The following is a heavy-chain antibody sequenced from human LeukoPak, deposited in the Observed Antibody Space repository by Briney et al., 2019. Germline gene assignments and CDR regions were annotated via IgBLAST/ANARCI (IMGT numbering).Heavy chain of an antibody. CDR1: GFTFSSHG. CDR2: IWYDGSKK. Sequence: QSGGSLRLSCAASGFTFSSHGMHWVRQAPGKGLEWVAVIWYDGSKKYHADSVKGRFTISRDNSKNTLYLQVNSLRAEDTAVYYCARDLLGYSYDAYYFDFWGQGTLVTVSS. D-gene: IGHD5-18*01. CDR3: ARDLLGYSYDAYYFDF. J-gene: IGHJ4*02. V-gene: IGHV3-33*01.